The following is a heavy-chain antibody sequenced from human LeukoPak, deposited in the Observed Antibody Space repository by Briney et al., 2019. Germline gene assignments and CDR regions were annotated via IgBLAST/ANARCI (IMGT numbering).Heavy chain of an antibody. CDR1: GGSISSGSYY. J-gene: IGHJ2*01. CDR2: IYTSGST. D-gene: IGHD2-2*01. V-gene: IGHV4-61*02. Sequence: PSETLSLTCTVSGGSISSGSYYWSWIRQPAGKGLEWIGRIYTSGSTNYNPSLKSRVTISVDTSKNQFSLKLSSVTAADTAVYYCARLAIVVVPAARFKIGGTADWYFDLWGRGTLVTVSS. CDR3: ARLAIVVVPAARFKIGGTADWYFDL.